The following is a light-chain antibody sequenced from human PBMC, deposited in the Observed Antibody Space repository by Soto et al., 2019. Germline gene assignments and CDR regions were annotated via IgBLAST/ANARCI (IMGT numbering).Light chain of an antibody. V-gene: IGKV3-11*01. CDR2: DAS. J-gene: IGKJ5*01. CDR3: QQRSNWPIT. Sequence: EIVFAQYPGTLSFSPVERATLSCRASQSVSSYLAWYQQKPGQAPRLLIYDASNRATGIPARFSGSGSGTDFTLTISCLEPEDFAVYYCQQRSNWPITFGQGTRLEIK. CDR1: QSVSSY.